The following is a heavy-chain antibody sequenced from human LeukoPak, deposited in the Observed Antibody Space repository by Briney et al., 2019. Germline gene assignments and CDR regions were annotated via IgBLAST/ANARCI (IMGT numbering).Heavy chain of an antibody. J-gene: IGHJ6*02. CDR1: GGTFSSYA. V-gene: IGHV1-69*04. CDR3: ARERGYCSGGSCYSMVVTAKSGMGV. Sequence: ASVKVSCKASGGTFSSYAISWVRQAPGQGLEWMGRIIPILGIANYAQKFQGRVTITADKSTSTAYMELSSLRSEDTAVYYCARERGYCSGGSCYSMVVTAKSGMGVWGQGTTVTVSS. D-gene: IGHD2-15*01. CDR2: IIPILGIA.